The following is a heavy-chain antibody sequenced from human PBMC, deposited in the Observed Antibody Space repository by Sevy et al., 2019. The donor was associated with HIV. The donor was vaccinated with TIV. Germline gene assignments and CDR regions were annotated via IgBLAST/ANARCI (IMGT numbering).Heavy chain of an antibody. D-gene: IGHD6-6*01. V-gene: IGHV4-34*01. CDR1: GEPFSGYY. Sequence: SETLSLTCTVHGEPFSGYYWSWIRQPPGKGLEWIGEINHSGSTHYNPSLKSRVTLSVDTSKNHFSLKLSSVTAADTAVYYCVRQDLATAAPRPYWGQGSLVTVSS. J-gene: IGHJ4*02. CDR2: INHSGST. CDR3: VRQDLATAAPRPY.